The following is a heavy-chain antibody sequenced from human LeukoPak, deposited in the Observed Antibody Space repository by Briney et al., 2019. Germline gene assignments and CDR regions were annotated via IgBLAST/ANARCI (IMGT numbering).Heavy chain of an antibody. CDR3: ARDGSAAAAPFDAFDI. Sequence: GGSLRLSCAASGFTFSSNYMSWVRQAPGKGLKWVSGIYSGGSTYYSDSVKGRFTISRDNSKNTLYLQMNSLRAEDTAVYYCARDGSAAAAPFDAFDIWGQGTMVTVSS. CDR1: GFTFSSNY. J-gene: IGHJ3*02. CDR2: IYSGGST. V-gene: IGHV3-66*01. D-gene: IGHD6-13*01.